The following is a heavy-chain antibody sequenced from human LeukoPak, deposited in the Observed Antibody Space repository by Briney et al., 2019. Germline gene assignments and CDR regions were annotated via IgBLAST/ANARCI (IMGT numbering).Heavy chain of an antibody. D-gene: IGHD1/OR15-1a*01. Sequence: PGGSLRLSCAASGFTFSSYWMHWVRQPPGKGLVWVSCINSHGSTTSYADSVKGRFSIFRDNSKNTVYLQMNSLSADDTAVYYCARELREHGVFDIWGQGTMVTVSS. CDR1: GFTFSSYW. V-gene: IGHV3-74*01. CDR3: ARELREHGVFDI. J-gene: IGHJ3*02. CDR2: INSHGSTT.